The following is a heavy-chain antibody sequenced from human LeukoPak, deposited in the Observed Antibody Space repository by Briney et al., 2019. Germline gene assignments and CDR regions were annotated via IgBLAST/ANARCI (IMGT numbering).Heavy chain of an antibody. CDR3: ARHDTSGWNWFDP. V-gene: IGHV4-59*08. Sequence: SETLSLTCTVSGGSISTYSWSWIRQPPGEGLEWIGYIYYSGSTNYNPSLKSRVTISVDTSKNQFSLKLSSVTAADTAIYYCARHDTSGWNWFDPWGQGTLVTVSS. D-gene: IGHD6-19*01. CDR1: GGSISTYS. J-gene: IGHJ5*02. CDR2: IYYSGST.